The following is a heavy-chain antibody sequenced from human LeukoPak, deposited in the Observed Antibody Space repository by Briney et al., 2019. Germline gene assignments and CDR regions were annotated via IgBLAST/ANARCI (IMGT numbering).Heavy chain of an antibody. D-gene: IGHD1-26*01. V-gene: IGHV3-30*02. CDR3: ARDAGWELSY. CDR1: GFTFSNYG. J-gene: IGHJ4*02. CDR2: ILYDGNNK. Sequence: GGSLRLSCAAFGFTFSNYGMHWVRQAPGKGLECVALILYDGNNKYYADSVKGRFTISRDNPKNTLYLQMNSLRAGDTAVYYCARDAGWELSYWGQGTLVTVSS.